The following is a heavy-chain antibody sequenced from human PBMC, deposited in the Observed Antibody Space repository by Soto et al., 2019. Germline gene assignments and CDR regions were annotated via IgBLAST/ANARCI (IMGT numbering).Heavy chain of an antibody. CDR1: GFTFGTYS. CDR3: ARLYYDYV. Sequence: PGGSLRLSCAGSGFTFGTYSMNWVRQAAGKGLEWIAYISYDSDTIQYADSVKGRLTISRDNAKNSLYLQMNSLRDEDTAVYYCARLYYDYVWGQGTMVTVSS. V-gene: IGHV3-48*02. J-gene: IGHJ3*01. CDR2: ISYDSDTI. D-gene: IGHD3-3*01.